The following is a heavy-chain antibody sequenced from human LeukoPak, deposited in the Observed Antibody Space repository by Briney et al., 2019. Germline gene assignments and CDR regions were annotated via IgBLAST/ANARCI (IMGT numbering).Heavy chain of an antibody. Sequence: PGGSLRLSCAASGFTFTSYAMNWVRQAPGKGLEWVSTISGSGSSTYYVDSVKGRFTISRDNSKNTLYLQMHSLRAEDTAVYYCAKDAFCTSTNCYASYFDYWGQGTLVTVSS. D-gene: IGHD2-2*01. CDR2: ISGSGSST. CDR3: AKDAFCTSTNCYASYFDY. V-gene: IGHV3-23*01. J-gene: IGHJ4*02. CDR1: GFTFTSYA.